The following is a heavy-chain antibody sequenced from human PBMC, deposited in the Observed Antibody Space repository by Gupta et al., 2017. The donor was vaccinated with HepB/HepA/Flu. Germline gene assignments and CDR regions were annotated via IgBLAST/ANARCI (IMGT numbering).Heavy chain of an antibody. J-gene: IGHJ4*02. Sequence: VQLVESGGGWVQPGRSMTLSCTTSGFTFADSAMRWVSQASGKGLEWVGFIRRNANGGTTEYAASVKGRFTIARDDSKSMAYLQMNSLKTDDTAIYYCARTLWFGEFHIDYWGQGTLVTVSS. CDR2: IRRNANGGTT. D-gene: IGHD3-10*01. CDR1: GFTFADSA. CDR3: ARTLWFGEFHIDY. V-gene: IGHV3-49*04.